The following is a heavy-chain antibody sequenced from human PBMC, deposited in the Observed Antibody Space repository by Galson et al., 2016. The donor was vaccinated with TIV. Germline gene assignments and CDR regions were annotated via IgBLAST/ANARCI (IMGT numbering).Heavy chain of an antibody. J-gene: IGHJ4*02. Sequence: LRLSCAASGFTFSTFWMSWVRQAPGKGLEWVANIKQDGSDKNYVDSVKGRFTISRDHTKNSVFLQMSSLRAEDTAVYYCVRDWDDYGHHSAFDSWGQGTQVTVSS. CDR2: IKQDGSDK. CDR3: VRDWDDYGHHSAFDS. V-gene: IGHV3-7*01. D-gene: IGHD4-17*01. CDR1: GFTFSTFW.